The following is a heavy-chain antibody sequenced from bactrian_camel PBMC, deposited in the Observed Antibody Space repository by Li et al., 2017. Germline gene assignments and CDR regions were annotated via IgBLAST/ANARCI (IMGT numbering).Heavy chain of an antibody. CDR1: ETLYSSNC. D-gene: IGHD1*01. CDR3: AADEGADDFGCYAGSWDQIEYD. Sequence: HVQLVESGGGSVQTGGTLRLSCVVSETLYSSNCLGWFRDIPGKEREGVAGIYTGDGATYYADSVKGRFTVSADNAKRTVFLQMDNLEVGDTAKYYCAADEGADDFGCYAGSWDQIEYDWGQGTQVTVS. CDR2: IYTGDGAT. V-gene: IGHV3S54*01. J-gene: IGHJ4*01.